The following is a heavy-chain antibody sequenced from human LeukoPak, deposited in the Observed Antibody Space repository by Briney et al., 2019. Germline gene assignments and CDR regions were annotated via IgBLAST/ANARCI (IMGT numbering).Heavy chain of an antibody. V-gene: IGHV4-59*11. CDR2: IYYSGST. CDR1: GGSISSHY. CDR3: ARLDSGYDLFDY. J-gene: IGHJ4*02. Sequence: SETLSLTCTVSGGSISSHYWSWIRQPPGKGLEWIGYIYYSGSTNYNPSLKSRVTISVDTSKNQFSLKLGSVTAADTAAYYCARLDSGYDLFDYWGQGTLVTVSS. D-gene: IGHD5-12*01.